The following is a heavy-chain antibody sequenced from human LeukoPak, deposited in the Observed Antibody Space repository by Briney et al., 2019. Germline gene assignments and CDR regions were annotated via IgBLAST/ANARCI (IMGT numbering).Heavy chain of an antibody. Sequence: PGGSLRLSCAASGFTFSSYSMNWVRQAPGKGLEWVSSISSSSSYIYYADSVKGRFTISRDNAKNSLYLQMNSLRAEDTAVYYCARDFSENYYYYYYMDVWGKGTTVTISS. V-gene: IGHV3-21*01. J-gene: IGHJ6*03. CDR2: ISSSSSYI. D-gene: IGHD3-3*01. CDR3: ARDFSENYYYYYYMDV. CDR1: GFTFSSYS.